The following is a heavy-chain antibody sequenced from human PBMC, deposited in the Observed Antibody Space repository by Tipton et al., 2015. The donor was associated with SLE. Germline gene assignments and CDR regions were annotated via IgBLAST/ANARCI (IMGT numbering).Heavy chain of an antibody. D-gene: IGHD2-15*01. J-gene: IGHJ6*02. CDR1: GASISTYY. V-gene: IGHV4-4*08. Sequence: TLSLTCSVSGASISTYYWGWIRQAPGKGLEWVGCMRRGGRTDYNPSLQSRVAMSVDTSKNQLPLTLSSVTAADTALYYCARIREIRWYAMDVWGQGTTAIVSS. CDR3: ARIREIRWYAMDV. CDR2: MRRGGRT.